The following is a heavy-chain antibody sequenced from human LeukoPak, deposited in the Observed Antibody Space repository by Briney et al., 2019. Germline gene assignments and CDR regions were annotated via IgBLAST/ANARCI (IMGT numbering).Heavy chain of an antibody. J-gene: IGHJ3*02. CDR2: ISTSGSYI. CDR1: GFTFSSDA. CDR3: ARENSGWERDGPRGAFDI. V-gene: IGHV3-21*01. Sequence: PGGSLRLSCAASGFTFSSDAMSWVRQAPGKGLEWVSFISTSGSYIYDADSVKGRFTISRDNAKNSLYLQMNSLRAEDTAVYYCARENSGWERDGPRGAFDIWGRGTMVTVSS. D-gene: IGHD1-26*01.